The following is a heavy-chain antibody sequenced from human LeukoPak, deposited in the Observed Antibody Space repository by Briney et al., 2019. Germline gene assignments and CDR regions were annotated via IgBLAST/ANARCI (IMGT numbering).Heavy chain of an antibody. J-gene: IGHJ4*02. CDR3: AKRGVVIRVILVGFHKEAYYFDS. Sequence: GVSLRLSCAVSGITLRNYGMSEVRRAPGKGLEWVAGISGSGGGTHYADSVKGRFTISRDNPKNTLHLQMNSLRAEDTAVYFCAKRGVVIRVILVGFHKEAYYFDSWGQGALVTVSS. D-gene: IGHD3-10*01. CDR2: ISGSGGGT. V-gene: IGHV3-23*01. CDR1: GITLRNYG.